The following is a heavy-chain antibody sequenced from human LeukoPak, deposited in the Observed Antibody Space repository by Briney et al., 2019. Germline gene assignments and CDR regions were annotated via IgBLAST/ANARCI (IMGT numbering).Heavy chain of an antibody. Sequence: GASVKVSCKASGYTFTSYDINWVRQATGQGLEWMGVINPSGGSTSHAQKFRGRVTMTRDTSTSTVYMELSSLRSEDTAVYYCARDGEVGATQLLLYHFDYWGQGTLVIVSS. D-gene: IGHD1-26*01. J-gene: IGHJ4*02. V-gene: IGHV1-46*01. CDR3: ARDGEVGATQLLLYHFDY. CDR1: GYTFTSYD. CDR2: INPSGGST.